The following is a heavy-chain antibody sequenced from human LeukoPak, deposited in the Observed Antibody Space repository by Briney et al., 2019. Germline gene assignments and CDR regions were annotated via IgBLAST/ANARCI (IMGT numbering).Heavy chain of an antibody. Sequence: VASVKVSCKASGYTFTGYYMHWVRQAPGQGLEWMGWINPNSGGTNYAQKFQGRVTMTRDTSISTACMELSRLRSDDTAVYYCAREYCSSTSCYLVSWFDPWGQGTLVTVSS. D-gene: IGHD2-2*01. CDR1: GYTFTGYY. CDR2: INPNSGGT. V-gene: IGHV1-2*02. J-gene: IGHJ5*02. CDR3: AREYCSSTSCYLVSWFDP.